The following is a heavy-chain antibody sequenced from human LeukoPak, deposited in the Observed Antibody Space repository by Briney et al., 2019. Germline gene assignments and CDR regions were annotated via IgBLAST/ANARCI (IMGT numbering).Heavy chain of an antibody. J-gene: IGHJ4*02. V-gene: IGHV4-38-2*02. CDR2: VYHSGTT. CDR3: ARTVGSGLPDY. D-gene: IGHD6-25*01. Sequence: KPSETLSLTCTVSGYSIRSDYYWGWFRQPPGKGLEWIGSVYHSGTTYYNPSLKSQVTISVDTSKSQFSLKLTSVTAADTAVYYCARTVGSGLPDYWGQGTLVTVSS. CDR1: GYSIRSDYY.